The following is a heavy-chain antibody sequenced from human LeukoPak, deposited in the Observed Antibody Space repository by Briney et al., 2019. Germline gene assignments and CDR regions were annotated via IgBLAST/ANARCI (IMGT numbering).Heavy chain of an antibody. J-gene: IGHJ6*02. CDR2: ISGSGGST. CDR3: AKDLDSGSYYS. V-gene: IGHV3-23*01. D-gene: IGHD3-10*01. Sequence: GFLRLSCAASGFTFSSYAMSWVRQAPGKGLEWVSAISGSGGSTYYADSVKGRFTISRDNSKNTLYLQMNSLRAEDTAVYYCAKDLDSGSYYSWGQGTTVTVSS. CDR1: GFTFSSYA.